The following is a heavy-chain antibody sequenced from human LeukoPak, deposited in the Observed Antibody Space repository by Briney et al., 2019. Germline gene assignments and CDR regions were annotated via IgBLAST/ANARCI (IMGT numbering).Heavy chain of an antibody. D-gene: IGHD1-1*01. Sequence: LVASVKVSCKVSGCTLTELSMHWVRQAPGKGLEWMGGFDPEDGETIYAQKFQGRVTMTEDTSTDTTYMELSSLRSEDTAVYYCAMQLERAGYWFDPWGQGTLVTVSS. CDR3: AMQLERAGYWFDP. V-gene: IGHV1-24*01. CDR1: GCTLTELS. CDR2: FDPEDGET. J-gene: IGHJ5*02.